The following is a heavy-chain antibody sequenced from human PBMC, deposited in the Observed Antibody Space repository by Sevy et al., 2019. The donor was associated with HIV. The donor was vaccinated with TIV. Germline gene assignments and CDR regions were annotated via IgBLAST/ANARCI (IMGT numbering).Heavy chain of an antibody. CDR1: GFSVRSNY. CDR2: IYSGSST. D-gene: IGHD4-17*01. Sequence: GGSLRLSCVASGFSVRSNYMSWVRQAPGKGLEWVSLIYSGSSTYYADSVKGRFTISRDNSKNTLYLQMNSLRAEDTAGYYCARSRGYGGINDAFDIWGQGTMVTVSS. V-gene: IGHV3-53*05. CDR3: ARSRGYGGINDAFDI. J-gene: IGHJ3*02.